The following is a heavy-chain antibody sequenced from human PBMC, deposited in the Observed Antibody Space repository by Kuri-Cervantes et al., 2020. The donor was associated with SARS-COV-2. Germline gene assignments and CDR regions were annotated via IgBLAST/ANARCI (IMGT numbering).Heavy chain of an antibody. V-gene: IGHV4-59*12. CDR2: IHYTGST. Sequence: ESLKISCTVSGGSISNYYWSWIRQPPGKGLEWIGYIHYTGSTSYNPSLKSRVTISVDTSKNQFSLKLSSVTAADTAVYYCAREIRGFSGWFDPWGQGTLVTVSS. CDR3: AREIRGFSGWFDP. CDR1: GGSISNYY. J-gene: IGHJ5*02. D-gene: IGHD6-25*01.